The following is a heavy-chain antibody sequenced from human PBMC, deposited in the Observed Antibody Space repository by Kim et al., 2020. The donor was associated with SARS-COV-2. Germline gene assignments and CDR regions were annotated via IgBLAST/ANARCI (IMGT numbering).Heavy chain of an antibody. J-gene: IGHJ4*02. Sequence: ANYATKFPGRVTITADKTTSTAYMELSSLRSEDTAVYYCARGYSYGYSDYWGQGTLVTVSS. D-gene: IGHD5-18*01. CDR2: A. V-gene: IGHV1-69*02. CDR3: ARGYSYGYSDY.